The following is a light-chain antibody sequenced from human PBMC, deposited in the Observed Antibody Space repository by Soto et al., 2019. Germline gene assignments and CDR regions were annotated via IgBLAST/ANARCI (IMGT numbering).Light chain of an antibody. CDR2: LGS. CDR3: MQAQKTFT. Sequence: DIVMTQSPLSLPVTPGEPASISCRSSESLLHSNGYNYLDWYLQKPGQSPQLLIYLGSNRASEVPDRFRGSGSGTDFTLKISRVEAEDVSVYYCMQAQKTFTFVQGTKLEI. CDR1: ESLLHSNGYNY. J-gene: IGKJ2*01. V-gene: IGKV2-28*01.